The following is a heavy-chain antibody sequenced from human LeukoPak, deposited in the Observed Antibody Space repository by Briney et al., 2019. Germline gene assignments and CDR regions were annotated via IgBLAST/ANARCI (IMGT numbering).Heavy chain of an antibody. J-gene: IGHJ6*03. V-gene: IGHV3-30*18. CDR1: GFNFSNYY. CDR3: AKAADQYYYSYFYYMDV. CDR2: ISYDGSSK. D-gene: IGHD2/OR15-2a*01. Sequence: GGSLRLSCAASGFNFSNYYMTWIRQAPGKGLEWVAVISYDGSSKDYADSVKGRFTISRDNSKNTLYLQMNSLRVEDTAVYYCAKAADQYYYSYFYYMDVWGKGTTVTVSS.